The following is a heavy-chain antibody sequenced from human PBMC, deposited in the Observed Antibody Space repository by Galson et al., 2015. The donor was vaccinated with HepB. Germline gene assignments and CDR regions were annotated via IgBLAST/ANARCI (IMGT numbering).Heavy chain of an antibody. D-gene: IGHD2-15*01. CDR1: GGTFSSYA. CDR3: ARDKRRLAAAPSLYYYYGMDV. V-gene: IGHV1-69*13. CDR2: IIPIFGTA. Sequence: SVKVSCKASGGTFSSYAISWVRQAPGQGLEWMGGIIPIFGTANYAQKFQGRVTITADESTSTAYMELSSLRSEDTAVYYCARDKRRLAAAPSLYYYYGMDVWGQGTTVTVSS. J-gene: IGHJ6*02.